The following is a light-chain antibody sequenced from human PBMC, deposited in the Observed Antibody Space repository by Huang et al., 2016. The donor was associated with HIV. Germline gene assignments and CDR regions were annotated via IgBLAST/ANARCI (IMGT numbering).Light chain of an antibody. CDR1: QSLVHSDGNTY. Sequence: DVVMTQSPLSLPVTLGQPASISCRSSQSLVHSDGNTYLNWFQQRPGQSPRRLIYKVSNRDSGVPDRVSGSGSGTDFTLKISRVEAEDVGVYYCMQGTHWPAFTFGPGTKVDIK. CDR3: MQGTHWPAFT. CDR2: KVS. J-gene: IGKJ3*01. V-gene: IGKV2-30*02.